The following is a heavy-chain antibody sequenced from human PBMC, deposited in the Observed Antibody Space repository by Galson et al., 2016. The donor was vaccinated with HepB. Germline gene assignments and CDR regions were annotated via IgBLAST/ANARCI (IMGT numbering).Heavy chain of an antibody. CDR3: ARDGGAYCSSTTCYVGFGGYYYYGMDV. V-gene: IGHV1-18*01. D-gene: IGHD2-2*01. CDR2: ISAYKGNT. CDR1: GFTFTSSA. J-gene: IGHJ6*02. Sequence: SVKVSCKASGFTFTSSAVHWVRQAPGQGLEWMGWISAYKGNTNHAQKFQGRVTMTTDTSTSTAYMELRNLRSDDAAVYYCARDGGAYCSSTTCYVGFGGYYYYGMDVWGQGTTVTVSS.